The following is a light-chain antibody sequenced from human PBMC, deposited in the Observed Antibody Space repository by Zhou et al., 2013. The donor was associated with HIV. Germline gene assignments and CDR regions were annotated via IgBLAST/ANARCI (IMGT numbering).Light chain of an antibody. CDR3: HQYESSYWT. V-gene: IGKV3-20*01. CDR1: QSVSSNY. J-gene: IGKJ1*01. Sequence: EIVLTQSPGTLSLSPGERATLSCRASQSVSSNYLAWYQQTPGQAPRLLIYGASSRATGIPDRFSGSGSGTDFTLTISRLQPEDFAVYYCHQYESSYWTFGQGTKVEIK. CDR2: GAS.